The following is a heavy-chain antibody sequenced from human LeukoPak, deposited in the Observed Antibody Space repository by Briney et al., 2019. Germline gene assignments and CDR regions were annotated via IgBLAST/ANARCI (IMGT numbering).Heavy chain of an antibody. J-gene: IGHJ5*02. CDR1: GGTFSSYA. CDR2: IIPIFGTA. Sequence: ASVKVSCKASGGTFSSYAISWVRQAHGQGLEWMGRIIPIFGTANYAQKFQGRVTITTDESTSTAYMELSSLRSEDTAVYYCARQTTVTTGFDPWGQGTLVTVSS. D-gene: IGHD4-11*01. V-gene: IGHV1-69*05. CDR3: ARQTTVTTGFDP.